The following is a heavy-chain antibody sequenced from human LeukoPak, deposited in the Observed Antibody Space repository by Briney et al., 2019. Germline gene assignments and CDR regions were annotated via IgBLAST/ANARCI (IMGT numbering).Heavy chain of an antibody. Sequence: PSETLSLTCIVSGGSISSSIYYWAWVRQPPGKGLEWIGYIYYSGSTNYNPSLKSRVTISVDTSKNQFSLKLSSVTAADTAVYYCARGVDYYGVWGQGTLVTVSS. CDR1: GGSISSSIYY. V-gene: IGHV4-61*05. J-gene: IGHJ4*02. D-gene: IGHD3-10*01. CDR3: ARGVDYYGV. CDR2: IYYSGST.